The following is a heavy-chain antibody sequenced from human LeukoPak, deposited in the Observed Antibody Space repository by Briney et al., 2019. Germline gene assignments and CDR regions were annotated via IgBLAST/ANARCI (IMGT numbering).Heavy chain of an antibody. CDR1: GYTFTSYW. CDR3: ASWISGIAAAGPRSNAFDI. V-gene: IGHV5-51*01. Sequence: ASVKVSCKASGYTFTSYWIGWVRQMPGKGLEWMGIIYPGDSDTRYSPSFQGQVTISADKSISTAYLQWSSLKASDTAMYYCASWISGIAAAGPRSNAFDIWGQGTMVTVSS. D-gene: IGHD6-13*01. CDR2: IYPGDSDT. J-gene: IGHJ3*02.